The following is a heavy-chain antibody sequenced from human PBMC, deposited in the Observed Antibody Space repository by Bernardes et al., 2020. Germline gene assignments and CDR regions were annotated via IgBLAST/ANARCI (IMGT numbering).Heavy chain of an antibody. V-gene: IGHV4-59*01. J-gene: IGHJ3*02. CDR1: GGSISSYY. D-gene: IGHD3-3*01. Sequence: ETLSLTCTVSGGSISSYYWSWIRQPPGKGLEWIGYIYYSGSTNYNPSLKSRVTISVDTSKNQFSLKLSSVTAADTAVYYCARILSITIFGVVIIPAAFDIWGQGTMVTVSS. CDR3: ARILSITIFGVVIIPAAFDI. CDR2: IYYSGST.